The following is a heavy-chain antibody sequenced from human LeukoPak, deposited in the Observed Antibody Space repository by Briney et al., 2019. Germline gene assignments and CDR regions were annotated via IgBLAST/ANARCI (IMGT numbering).Heavy chain of an antibody. D-gene: IGHD3-9*01. V-gene: IGHV1-2*02. CDR1: VYTFTGYY. CDR3: VRGGYYDILTSYLNY. Sequence: ASVTVSSKASVYTFTGYYMLWVRQAPGQGLAWMGWINPNSGGTNYAQKFQGRVTMTRETSISTAYMELSRLRSDDTAVYYCVRGGYYDILTSYLNYWGQGTLVTVSS. CDR2: INPNSGGT. J-gene: IGHJ4*02.